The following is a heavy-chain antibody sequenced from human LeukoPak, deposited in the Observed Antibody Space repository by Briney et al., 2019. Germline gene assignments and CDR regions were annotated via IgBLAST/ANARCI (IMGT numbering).Heavy chain of an antibody. Sequence: GASQRLCCAASGCTFSSYSMKWGRKAAGKGLGWVSSISSSSSYIYYADSVKGRFTISRDNAKNSLYLQMNSLKAEDTAVYYCARDPSNLPNSLGWYFDLWGRGTLVTVSS. D-gene: IGHD3-16*01. CDR1: GCTFSSYS. CDR3: ARDPSNLPNSLGWYFDL. CDR2: ISSSSSYI. V-gene: IGHV3-21*01. J-gene: IGHJ2*01.